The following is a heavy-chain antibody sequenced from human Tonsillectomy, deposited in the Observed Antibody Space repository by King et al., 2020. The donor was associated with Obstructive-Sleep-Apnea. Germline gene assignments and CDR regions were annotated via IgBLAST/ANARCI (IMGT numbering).Heavy chain of an antibody. J-gene: IGHJ4*02. CDR2: INHSRIT. D-gene: IGHD6-19*01. CDR1: GESFSGYY. V-gene: IGHV4-34*01. CDR3: ARGPRYCVTSNRFGIPVAGPSLNY. Sequence: VQLQQWGAGLLRPSETLSLTCAVFGESFSGYYWTWIRQPPGRGLEWIGEINHSRITNYNPSLKSRVTISLDTSKNHVSLRLTSVTAADTAVYFCARGPRYCVTSNRFGIPVAGPSLNYWGQGSLVTVSS.